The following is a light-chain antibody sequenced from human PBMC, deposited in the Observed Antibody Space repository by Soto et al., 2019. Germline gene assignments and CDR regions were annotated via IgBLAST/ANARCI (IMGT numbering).Light chain of an antibody. V-gene: IGLV2-14*03. CDR3: VSFAGGTDV. CDR1: SGDIGSYNR. J-gene: IGLJ1*01. Sequence: QSALTQPASVSGSPGQSITISCTGTSGDIGSYNRVSWYQQHPGKAPKLLIYVVSGQPSGVSGVSDRFSGSKSGNTASLTVSGLQADDEADYYCVSFAGGTDVFGTGTKLTVL. CDR2: VVS.